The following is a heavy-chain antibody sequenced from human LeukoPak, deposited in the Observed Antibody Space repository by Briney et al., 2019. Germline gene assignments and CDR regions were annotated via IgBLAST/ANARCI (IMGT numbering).Heavy chain of an antibody. Sequence: SVKVSCKASGGTFSSYAISWVRQAPGQGLEWMGGIIPIFGTANYAQKFQSRVTITADESTSTAYMELSSLRSEDTAVYYCARDIAAAGSGRRYFDYWGQGTLVTVSS. CDR1: GGTFSSYA. CDR3: ARDIAAAGSGRRYFDY. CDR2: IIPIFGTA. J-gene: IGHJ4*02. V-gene: IGHV1-69*13. D-gene: IGHD6-13*01.